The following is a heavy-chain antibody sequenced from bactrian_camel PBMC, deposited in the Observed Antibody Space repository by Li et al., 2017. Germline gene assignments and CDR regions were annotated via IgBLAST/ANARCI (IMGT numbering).Heavy chain of an antibody. CDR2: IIGSSGST. Sequence: HVQLVESGGGLVLPGGSLRLSCAASGFTFTTNYMNWVRQAPGKGLKWVSTIIGSSGSTGYADSVKGRFTISRDNAKNTLYLQLNNLKTEDTAMYYCTRDRGLAVPAGSSDYWAQGTQVTVS. V-gene: IGHV3S26*01. D-gene: IGHD2*01. CDR3: TRDRGLAVPAGSSDY. CDR1: GFTFTTNY. J-gene: IGHJ4*01.